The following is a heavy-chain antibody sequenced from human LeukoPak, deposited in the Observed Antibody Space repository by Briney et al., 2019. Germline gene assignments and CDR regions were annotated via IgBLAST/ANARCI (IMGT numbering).Heavy chain of an antibody. D-gene: IGHD5-24*01. CDR2: INPNSGGT. V-gene: IGHV1-2*02. Sequence: GASVKVSCKASGYTFTGYYMHWVRQAPGQGLEWMGWINPNSGGTNYAQKLQGRVTMTTDTSTSTAYMELRSLRSDDTAVYYCARDGAGGPEMATTPFDYWGQGTLVTVSS. J-gene: IGHJ4*02. CDR1: GYTFTGYY. CDR3: ARDGAGGPEMATTPFDY.